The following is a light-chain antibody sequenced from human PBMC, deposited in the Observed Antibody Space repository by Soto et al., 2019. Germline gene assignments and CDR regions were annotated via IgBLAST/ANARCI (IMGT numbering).Light chain of an antibody. J-gene: IGKJ4*01. V-gene: IGKV1-6*01. Sequence: AIQMTQSPSSLSASVGDRVTITCRASQGMRNDLGWYQQKPGKAPKLLIYGASSLQSDVPSRFSGSGSGTDFTLTISSLQPEDFATYYCLQDDSYPLTFGGGTKVEIK. CDR2: GAS. CDR3: LQDDSYPLT. CDR1: QGMRND.